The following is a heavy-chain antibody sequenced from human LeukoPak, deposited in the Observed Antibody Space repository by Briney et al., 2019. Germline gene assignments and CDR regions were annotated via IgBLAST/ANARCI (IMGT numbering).Heavy chain of an antibody. CDR2: IKQDGSEK. Sequence: GGSLRLSCAASGFTFSSYWMSWVRQAPGKGLEWVANIKQDGSEKYYVDSVKGRFTISRDNAKNLLFLQMNNLRAEDTAVYYCARDPEGGAFDMWGQGTMVTVSS. J-gene: IGHJ3*02. D-gene: IGHD3-16*01. CDR3: ARDPEGGAFDM. V-gene: IGHV3-7*01. CDR1: GFTFSSYW.